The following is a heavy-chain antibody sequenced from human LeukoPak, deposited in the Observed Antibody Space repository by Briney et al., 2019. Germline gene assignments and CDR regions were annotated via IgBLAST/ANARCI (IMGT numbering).Heavy chain of an antibody. J-gene: IGHJ4*02. CDR2: IHHSGRS. CDR1: ADSLSSGGHY. V-gene: IGHV4-31*03. D-gene: IGHD3-10*01. CDR3: ARGGNRFGGFYFDY. Sequence: SETLFLTCTVSADSLSSGGHYWAWIRQFPGKGLESIGFIHHSGRSRHNPSLKDRVAISVDTSRKQFALKLSSVTAADTAMYYCARGGNRFGGFYFDYWGQGIQVIVSS.